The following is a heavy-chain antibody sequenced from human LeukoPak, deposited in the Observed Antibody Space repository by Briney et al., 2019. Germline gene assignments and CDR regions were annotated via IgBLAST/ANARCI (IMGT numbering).Heavy chain of an antibody. CDR2: ISGSGGSS. CDR1: GFTFSSYG. D-gene: IGHD2-15*01. CDR3: AILLGYCSSGSCLNV. J-gene: IGHJ6*02. V-gene: IGHV3-23*01. Sequence: GGPLRLSCAASGFTFSSYGMSWVRRAPGKGLEGVSLISGSGGSSYYADSVKGRFTISRDNSKNALYLQMNSLRAEDTAVYHCAILLGYCSSGSCLNVWGQGTTVTVSS.